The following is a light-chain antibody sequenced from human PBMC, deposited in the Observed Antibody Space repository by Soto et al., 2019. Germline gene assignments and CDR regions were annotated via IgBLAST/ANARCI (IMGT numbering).Light chain of an antibody. V-gene: IGKV3-15*01. CDR2: DAS. CDR3: QQYNFWPPLT. Sequence: EIVMTQSPATLSVSPGERATLSCRASQSVNSNLAWYRQKPGQAPRLLISDASTRATGVPARFSGRGSGTEFTLTLSSRQSEDSGIYYCQQYNFWPPLTFGGGTKVEIK. J-gene: IGKJ4*01. CDR1: QSVNSN.